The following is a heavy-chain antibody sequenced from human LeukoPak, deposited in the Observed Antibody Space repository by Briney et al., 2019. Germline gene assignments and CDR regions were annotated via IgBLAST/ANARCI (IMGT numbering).Heavy chain of an antibody. CDR3: APTAETYYYDSIGYYSPGGYGMAV. J-gene: IGHJ6*02. CDR1: GGSISSYY. CDR2: IYYSGST. Sequence: SETLSLTCTVSGGSISSYYWSWIRQPPGKGLEWIGYIYYSGSTNYNPSLKSRVTISVDTSKNQFSLKLSSVTAADTAVYYCAPTAETYYYDSIGYYSPGGYGMAVWGQGTTVPAPS. V-gene: IGHV4-59*01. D-gene: IGHD3-22*01.